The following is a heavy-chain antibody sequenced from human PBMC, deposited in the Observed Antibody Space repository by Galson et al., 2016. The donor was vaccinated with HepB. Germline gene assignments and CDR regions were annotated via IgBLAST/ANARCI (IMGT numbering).Heavy chain of an antibody. CDR3: ARHSFVDFRRYYYPGGGSDC. D-gene: IGHD3-3*01. V-gene: IGHV4-4*02. J-gene: IGHJ4*02. Sequence: SETLSLTCAVSGDSISSSSWWTWVRQPPGKGLEGVGEIFQSGSVNYTPSLESRVTILVDKSKNQFPLNLKSVTAADTAVYYCARHSFVDFRRYYYPGGGSDCWGQGILVTVS. CDR1: GDSISSSSW. CDR2: IFQSGSV.